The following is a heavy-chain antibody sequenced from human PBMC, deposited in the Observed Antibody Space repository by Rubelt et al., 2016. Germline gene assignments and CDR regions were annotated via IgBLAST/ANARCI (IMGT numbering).Heavy chain of an antibody. CDR2: RYSGIP. CDR1: GDSISSGGYY. Sequence: QVQLQGSGPGLVKPSQTLSLTCTVSGDSISSGGYYWSWIRQHPKKGLEWIGYRYSGIPYFNPSLKSRVTMSVDKSKKQLSLRLGSVTAADTAVYYCASRPNIFDYWSQGTLVTVSS. D-gene: IGHD2/OR15-2a*01. V-gene: IGHV4-31*03. CDR3: ASRPNIFDY. J-gene: IGHJ4*02.